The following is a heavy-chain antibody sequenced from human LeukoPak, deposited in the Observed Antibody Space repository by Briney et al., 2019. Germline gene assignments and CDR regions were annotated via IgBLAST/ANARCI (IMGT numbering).Heavy chain of an antibody. Sequence: GSSVKVSCKASGGTFSSYAISWVRQAPGQGLEWMGRIIPILGIANYAQKFQGRVTITADKSTSTAYMELSSLRSEDTAVYYCARDRPYSTSSYRFDPWGQGTLVTVSS. CDR1: GGTFSSYA. D-gene: IGHD2-2*01. J-gene: IGHJ5*02. V-gene: IGHV1-69*04. CDR3: ARDRPYSTSSYRFDP. CDR2: IIPILGIA.